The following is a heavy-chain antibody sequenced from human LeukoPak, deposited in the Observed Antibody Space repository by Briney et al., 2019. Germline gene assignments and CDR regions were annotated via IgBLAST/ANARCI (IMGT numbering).Heavy chain of an antibody. CDR3: ARGRRAAYYYYYMDV. CDR1: GGSISSSSYY. Sequence: PSETLSLTCTVSGGSISSSSYYWGWIRQPPGKGLEWIGSIYYSGSTYYNPSLKSRVTISVDTSKNQFSLKLSSVTAADTAVYYCARGRRAAYYYYYMDVWGKGTTVTVSS. J-gene: IGHJ6*03. CDR2: IYYSGST. V-gene: IGHV4-39*01. D-gene: IGHD6-13*01.